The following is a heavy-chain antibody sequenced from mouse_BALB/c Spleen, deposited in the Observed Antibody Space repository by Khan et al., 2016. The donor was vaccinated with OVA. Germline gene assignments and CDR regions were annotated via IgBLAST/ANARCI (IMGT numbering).Heavy chain of an antibody. CDR3: SRSGYGFGAY. CDR1: EYAFTNYL. D-gene: IGHD3-2*02. V-gene: IGHV1-54*01. J-gene: IGHJ3*01. CDR2: INPGSGGT. Sequence: QVQLKQSGAELVRPGTSVKVSCKASEYAFTNYLIEWVKQRPGQGLEWIGVINPGSGGTNYNEKFKDKATLTADKSSSTAYMQLSSLTSDDSAVYFCSRSGYGFGAYWGPGTLVTVSA.